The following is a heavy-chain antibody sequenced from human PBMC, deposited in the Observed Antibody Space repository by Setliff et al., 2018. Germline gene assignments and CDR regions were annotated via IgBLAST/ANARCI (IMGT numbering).Heavy chain of an antibody. V-gene: IGHV4-59*01. Sequence: NPSETLSLTCTVSGGSISSYYWSWIRQPSGKRLEWIGYIYYSGSTNYNPSLESQVTISVDTSKNQFSLRLNSATAADTAVYYCARLRGAFDYWGQGILVIVSS. J-gene: IGHJ4*02. CDR3: ARLRGAFDY. CDR2: IYYSGST. CDR1: GGSISSYY. D-gene: IGHD3-16*01.